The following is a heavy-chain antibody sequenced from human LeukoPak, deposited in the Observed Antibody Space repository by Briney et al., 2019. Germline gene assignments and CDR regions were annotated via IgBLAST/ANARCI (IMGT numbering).Heavy chain of an antibody. D-gene: IGHD2-2*01. CDR3: ARDFEPADNPYFYYYMDV. J-gene: IGHJ6*03. V-gene: IGHV1-18*01. CDR2: INPFHGNT. Sequence: ASVKGSCKASGYTFTSYPVNWVRQAPGQGLEWMGWINPFHGNTNYAQNLQGRVTMTTDTSTSTAYMELRSLRSDDTAVYYCARDFEPADNPYFYYYMDVWGEGTTVTVSS. CDR1: GYTFTSYP.